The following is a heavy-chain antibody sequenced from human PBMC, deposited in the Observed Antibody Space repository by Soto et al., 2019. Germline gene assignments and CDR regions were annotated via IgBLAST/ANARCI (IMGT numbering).Heavy chain of an antibody. CDR2: IIPVFDTA. D-gene: IGHD3-22*01. CDR1: GGLFSSYA. J-gene: IGHJ4*02. V-gene: IGHV1-69*13. CDR3: ARGDSGYVWFHEF. Sequence: ASVKVSCKASGGLFSSYAISWVRQAPGQGLEWVGGIIPVFDTAYYAEKFQGRVTITADESTNTAYMELSGLRSEDTAMYYCARGDSGYVWFHEFWGQGTLVTVSS.